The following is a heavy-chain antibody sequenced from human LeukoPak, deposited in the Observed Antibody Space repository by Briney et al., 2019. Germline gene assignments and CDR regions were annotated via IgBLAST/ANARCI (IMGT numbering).Heavy chain of an antibody. J-gene: IGHJ4*02. CDR3: ARVADGDGYNYIFGFDY. D-gene: IGHD5-24*01. CDR2: IYYSGST. Sequence: SETLSLTCTVSGGSISSGDYYWSWIRQPPGKGLEWIGYIYYSGSTYYNPSLKSRVTISVDTSKNQFSLKLSSVTAADTAVYYCARVADGDGYNYIFGFDYWGQGTLVTVSS. V-gene: IGHV4-30-4*01. CDR1: GGSISSGDYY.